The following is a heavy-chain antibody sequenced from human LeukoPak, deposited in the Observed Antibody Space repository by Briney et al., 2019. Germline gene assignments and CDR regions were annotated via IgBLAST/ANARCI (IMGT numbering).Heavy chain of an antibody. Sequence: GGSLRLSCAASGFTFSSYSMNWVRQAPGKGLEWVSYISSSSSTMYYADSVKGRFTISRDNSKNTLYLQMNSLRAEDTAVYYCAKDLGLGATNYYWGQGTLVTVSS. V-gene: IGHV3-48*01. CDR2: ISSSSSTM. CDR3: AKDLGLGATNYY. D-gene: IGHD1-26*01. J-gene: IGHJ4*02. CDR1: GFTFSSYS.